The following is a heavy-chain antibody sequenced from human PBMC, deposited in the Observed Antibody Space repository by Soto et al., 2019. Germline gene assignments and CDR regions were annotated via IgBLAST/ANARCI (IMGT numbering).Heavy chain of an antibody. CDR2: IIPIFGTA. Sequence: QVQLVQSGSEVKKPGSSVNVSCKASGGTFSSYAISWVRQAPGQGLEWMGGIIPIFGTANSAQKFQGRVTITAEDSTRTAYMKLSRLRAEDTAVYYCPREFNRAEHCRGDCLVWCDPWGQGTLVTVSS. CDR3: PREFNRAEHCRGDCLVWCDP. J-gene: IGHJ5*01. CDR1: GGTFSSYA. D-gene: IGHD2-21*02. V-gene: IGHV1-69*01.